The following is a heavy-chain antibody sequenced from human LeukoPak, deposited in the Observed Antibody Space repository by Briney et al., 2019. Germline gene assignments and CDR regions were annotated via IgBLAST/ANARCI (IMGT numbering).Heavy chain of an antibody. CDR3: ARLRVGAFRD. CDR2: IYYSGSP. V-gene: IGHV4-59*01. Sequence: SETLSLTCTVSGGSINSYYWSWIRQPPGKGLEWIGYIYYSGSPNYNPSLKSRVTISVVTSKNQFSLKLNSVTAADTAVYYCARLRVGAFRDWGQGTLVTVSS. CDR1: GGSINSYY. D-gene: IGHD1-26*01. J-gene: IGHJ4*02.